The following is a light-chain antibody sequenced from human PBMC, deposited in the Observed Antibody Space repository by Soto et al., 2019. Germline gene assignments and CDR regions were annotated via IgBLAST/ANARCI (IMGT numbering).Light chain of an antibody. Sequence: QSALTQPRSVSGSPGQSVTISCTGTSSDVGCYNYVSWYQHHPGTAPKVMIYDVSKRPSGVPDRFSGSKSGNTASLTISGLQAEDEADYYCCSYAGSPRVVFGTGTKVTVL. CDR2: DVS. J-gene: IGLJ1*01. CDR3: CSYAGSPRVV. CDR1: SSDVGCYNY. V-gene: IGLV2-11*01.